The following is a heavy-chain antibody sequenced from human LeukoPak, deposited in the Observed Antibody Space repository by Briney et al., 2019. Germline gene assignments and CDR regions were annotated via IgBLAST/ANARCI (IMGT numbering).Heavy chain of an antibody. J-gene: IGHJ6*03. CDR2: KRYDGSNK. CDR1: GFTFSSYG. Sequence: GGSLRLSCTASGFTFSSYGMHWVRQAPGKGLEWVAFKRYDGSNKYYADSVKGRFTISRDNSKNTLYLQMNSLRAEDTAVYYCAKSGVSGYDYGDYYYYMDVWGKGTTVTVSS. V-gene: IGHV3-30*02. D-gene: IGHD5-12*01. CDR3: AKSGVSGYDYGDYYYYMDV.